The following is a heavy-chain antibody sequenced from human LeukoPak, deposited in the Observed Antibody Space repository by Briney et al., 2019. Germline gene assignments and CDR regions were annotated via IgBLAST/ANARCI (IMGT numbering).Heavy chain of an antibody. D-gene: IGHD6-13*01. Sequence: SETLSLTCTVSGGSTSSYYWSWIRQFPGKGLEWIGYIYYSGSTSHNPSLKSRVSISVDMSKNQFSLKLSSVTAADTAVYYCARQNYSSSLFDYWGQGTLVTVSS. CDR3: ARQNYSSSLFDY. J-gene: IGHJ4*02. CDR2: IYYSGST. CDR1: GGSTSSYY. V-gene: IGHV4-59*08.